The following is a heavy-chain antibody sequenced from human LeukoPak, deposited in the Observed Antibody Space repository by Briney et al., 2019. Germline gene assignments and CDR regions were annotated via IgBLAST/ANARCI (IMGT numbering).Heavy chain of an antibody. Sequence: GGSLRLSCAASGFTFSSYWMSWVRQAPGKGLEGVAHIKQDGSEKYYVDSVKGRFTISRDNAKNSLYLQMNSLRAEDTAVYYCAIGEYYYDSSGYFVGDYWGQGTLVTVSS. CDR1: GFTFSSYW. D-gene: IGHD3-22*01. J-gene: IGHJ4*02. V-gene: IGHV3-7*01. CDR3: AIGEYYYDSSGYFVGDY. CDR2: IKQDGSEK.